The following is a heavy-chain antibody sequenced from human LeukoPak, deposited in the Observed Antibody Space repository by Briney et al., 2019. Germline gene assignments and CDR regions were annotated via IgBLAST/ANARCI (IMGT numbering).Heavy chain of an antibody. CDR3: ATPNWAFDY. CDR1: GFPFSNYA. V-gene: IGHV3-23*01. J-gene: IGHJ4*02. CDR2: ISGNGGST. Sequence: GGSLRLSCAASGFPFSNYAMSWVRQAPGKGLKWVSAISGNGGSTYYADSVKGRFTVSRDNSKNTLYLQMNSLRAEDTAVYYCATPNWAFDYWGQGTLVTVSS. D-gene: IGHD7-27*01.